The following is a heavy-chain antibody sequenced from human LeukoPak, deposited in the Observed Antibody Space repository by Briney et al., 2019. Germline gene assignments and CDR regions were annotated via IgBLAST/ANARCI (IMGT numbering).Heavy chain of an antibody. CDR1: GYTLTELS. V-gene: IGHV1-2*02. D-gene: IGHD5-24*01. J-gene: IGHJ4*02. CDR2: INPNSGGT. Sequence: ASVKVSCKFSGYTLTELSMHWVRQAPGQGLEWMGWINPNSGGTNYAQKFQGRVTMTRDTSISTAYMELSRLRSDDTAVYYCAREFGDGYNSGSYFDYWGQGTLVTVSS. CDR3: AREFGDGYNSGSYFDY.